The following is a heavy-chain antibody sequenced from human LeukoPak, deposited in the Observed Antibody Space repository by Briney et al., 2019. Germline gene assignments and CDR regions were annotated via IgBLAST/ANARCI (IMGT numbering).Heavy chain of an antibody. V-gene: IGHV4-38-2*01. D-gene: IGHD6-13*01. CDR1: GYSLSSGYY. CDR2: IYHSGST. Sequence: SETLSLTCAVSGYSLSSGYYWGWIRQPPGKGLEWIGSIYHSGSTYYNPSLKSRVTISVDTSKNQSSLKLSSVTAADTAVYYCARRAGSSWYDYWGQGTLVTVSS. CDR3: ARRAGSSWYDY. J-gene: IGHJ4*02.